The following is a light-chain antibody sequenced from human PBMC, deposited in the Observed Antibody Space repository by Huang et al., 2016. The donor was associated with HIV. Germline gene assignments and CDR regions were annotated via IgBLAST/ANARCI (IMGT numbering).Light chain of an antibody. Sequence: DIQMTQSPSTLSASVGDRVTITCQASQSISSWLAWYQQKPGKAPNLLIYKASSLESGGPSRVSGSGSVTEFTLTISSLQPDDFATYYCQQYNSYSGFGQGTKVEIK. J-gene: IGKJ1*01. CDR1: QSISSW. CDR2: KAS. CDR3: QQYNSYSG. V-gene: IGKV1-5*03.